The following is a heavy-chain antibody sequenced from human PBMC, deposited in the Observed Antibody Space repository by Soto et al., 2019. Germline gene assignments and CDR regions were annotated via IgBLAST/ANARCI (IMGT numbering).Heavy chain of an antibody. CDR1: GYTFTSYG. V-gene: IGHV1-18*01. J-gene: IGHJ4*02. CDR2: ISAYNGNT. CDR3: AKGPSSGYSSSWYQDY. Sequence: ASVKVSCKASGYTFTSYGISWVRQAPGQGLEWMGWISAYNGNTNYAQKLQGRVTMTTDTSTSTAYMELRSLRSDDTAVYYCAKGPSSGYSSSWYQDYRGQATLVTVSS. D-gene: IGHD6-13*01.